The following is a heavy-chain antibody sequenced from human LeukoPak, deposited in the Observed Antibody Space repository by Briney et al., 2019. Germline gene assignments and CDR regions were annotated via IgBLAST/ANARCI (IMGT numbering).Heavy chain of an antibody. J-gene: IGHJ4*02. CDR1: GYTFTSYG. CDR2: ISAYNGNT. D-gene: IGHD3-22*01. Sequence: ASVKVSCKASGYTFTSYGIGWVRQAPGQGLEWMGWISAYNGNTNYAQKLQGRVTMTTDTSTSTAYMELRSLRSDDTAVYYCARDTGRYYDSSGYYYSLFDYWGQGTLVTVSS. V-gene: IGHV1-18*01. CDR3: ARDTGRYYDSSGYYYSLFDY.